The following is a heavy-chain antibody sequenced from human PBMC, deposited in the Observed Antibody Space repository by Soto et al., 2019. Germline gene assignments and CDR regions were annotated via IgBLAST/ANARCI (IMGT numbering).Heavy chain of an antibody. Sequence: PSETLSLTCTVSGASISSGGYYWGWIRQHPGKGLEWIGYIYYSGSTYYSPSLKSRVAISVDTSKNQFSLKLSSVTAADTAVYYCAKQGGKYGIRSFDPWGQGTLVTVSS. CDR1: GASISSGGYY. V-gene: IGHV4-31*03. D-gene: IGHD1-1*01. J-gene: IGHJ5*02. CDR3: AKQGGKYGIRSFDP. CDR2: IYYSGST.